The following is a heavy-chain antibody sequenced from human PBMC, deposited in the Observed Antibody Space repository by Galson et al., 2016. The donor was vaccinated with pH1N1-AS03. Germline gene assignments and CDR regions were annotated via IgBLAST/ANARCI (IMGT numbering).Heavy chain of an antibody. CDR3: ARPLAVTDAFDI. CDR1: GDSISRSRFY. D-gene: IGHD2-21*02. V-gene: IGHV4-39*01. Sequence: ETLSLTCKVSGDSISRSRFYWGWIRQPPGKGLEWIGSIYYSGTTYYTSSLKSRVTISVDTSKNEFSLRLTSVTAADTAVYYCARPLAVTDAFDIWGQGTMVTIS. CDR2: IYYSGTT. J-gene: IGHJ3*02.